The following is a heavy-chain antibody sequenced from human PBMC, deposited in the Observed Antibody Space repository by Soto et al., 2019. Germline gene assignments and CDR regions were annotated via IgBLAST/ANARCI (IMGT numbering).Heavy chain of an antibody. D-gene: IGHD3-10*01. Sequence: GGSLRLSCAASGFAFTCHPMSWVRQSPEKGLEWVAGISDGGDLTYNADSVKGRFTISRDNSRNTLYLQMNSLRAEDTAVYYCARRVIGSSRAFDIWGQGTMVTVSS. CDR3: ARRVIGSSRAFDI. CDR2: ISDGGDLT. J-gene: IGHJ3*02. CDR1: GFAFTCHP. V-gene: IGHV3-23*01.